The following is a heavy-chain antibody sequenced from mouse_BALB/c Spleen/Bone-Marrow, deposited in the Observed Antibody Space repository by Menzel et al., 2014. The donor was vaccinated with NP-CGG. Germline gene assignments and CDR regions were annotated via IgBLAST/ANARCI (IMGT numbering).Heavy chain of an antibody. CDR2: INPGSGGT. Sequence: VQLQQSGAELVRPGTSVKVSCKASGYAFTNYLIEWVKQRPGQGLVWIGVINPGSGGTNYNEKFKGKATLTADKSSSTAYMQLSSLTSDDSAVYFCARWDYAMDYWGQGTSVTVSS. CDR1: GYAFTNYL. CDR3: ARWDYAMDY. J-gene: IGHJ4*01. V-gene: IGHV1-54*01.